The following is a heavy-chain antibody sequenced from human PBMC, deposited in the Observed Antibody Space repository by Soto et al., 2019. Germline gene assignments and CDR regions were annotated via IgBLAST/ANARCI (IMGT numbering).Heavy chain of an antibody. J-gene: IGHJ3*02. CDR1: GFTFSSYA. D-gene: IGHD6-19*01. CDR3: AKATHPAPLNIAVAEDDAFDI. V-gene: IGHV3-23*01. CDR2: ISGSGGST. Sequence: GGSLRLSCAASGFTFSSYAMSWVRQAPGKGLEWVSAISGSGGSTYYADSVKGRFTISRDNYKNTLYLQMNSLRAEATAVYYCAKATHPAPLNIAVAEDDAFDIWGQGTMVTVSS.